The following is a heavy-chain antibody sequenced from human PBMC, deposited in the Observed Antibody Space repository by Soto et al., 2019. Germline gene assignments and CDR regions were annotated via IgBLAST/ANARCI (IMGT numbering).Heavy chain of an antibody. Sequence: ASVKVSCKASGYTFTGQYIHWVRQAPGQGLEWMGWIIPNIGNTSYAQKFQGWVTMTRDTSTNTAYMDLSWLRSEDTAVYYCASVDSRYPGYYYYGMDVWGQGTTVTVSS. J-gene: IGHJ6*02. D-gene: IGHD3-9*01. CDR3: ASVDSRYPGYYYYGMDV. CDR1: GYTFTGQY. V-gene: IGHV1-2*04. CDR2: IIPNIGNT.